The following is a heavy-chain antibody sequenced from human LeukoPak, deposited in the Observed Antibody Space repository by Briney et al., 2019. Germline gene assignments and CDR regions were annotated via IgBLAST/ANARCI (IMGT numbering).Heavy chain of an antibody. V-gene: IGHV4-61*02. D-gene: IGHD3-3*01. Sequence: SQTLSLTCTASGGSISSGSYYWIWMRQPAGKGLEWIGRIYTGGSTNYNPSLKSRVTLSVDTSNTEFSLKLSSCTAAAPAFFHCARVTTIFGVPPSYYYYMDVWRKGTNVADSS. CDR2: IYTGGST. CDR3: ARVTTIFGVPPSYYYYMDV. J-gene: IGHJ6*03. CDR1: GGSISSGSYY.